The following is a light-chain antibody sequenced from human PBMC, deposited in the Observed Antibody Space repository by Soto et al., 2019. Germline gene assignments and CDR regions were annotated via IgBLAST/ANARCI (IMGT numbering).Light chain of an antibody. CDR2: SAS. Sequence: EIVMTQSPATLSVSPGERATLSCRASQSISTELAWYQQKPGQPPRLLIYSASTRATGVPARFTGSGSGSEFTLTISGLQYEDFAVYYCQQGHNSPLTFGQATRLEI. J-gene: IGKJ2*01. CDR1: QSISTE. V-gene: IGKV3-15*01. CDR3: QQGHNSPLT.